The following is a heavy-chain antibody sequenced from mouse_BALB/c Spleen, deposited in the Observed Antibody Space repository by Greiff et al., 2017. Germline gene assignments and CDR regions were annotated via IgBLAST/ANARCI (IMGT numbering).Heavy chain of an antibody. CDR2: IRLKSDNYAT. CDR1: GFTFSSYW. D-gene: IGHD4-1*01. Sequence: DVMLVESGGGLVQPGGSMKLSCVASGFTFSSYWMSWVRQSPEKGLEWVAEIRLKSDNYATHYAESVKGKFTISRDDSKSRLYLQMNSLRAEDTGIYYCTNWDGAMDYWGQGTSVTVSS. J-gene: IGHJ4*01. CDR3: TNWDGAMDY. V-gene: IGHV6-6*02.